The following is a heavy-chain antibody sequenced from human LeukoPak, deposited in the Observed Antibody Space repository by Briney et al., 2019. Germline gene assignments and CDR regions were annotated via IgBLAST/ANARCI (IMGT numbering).Heavy chain of an antibody. V-gene: IGHV4-34*01. CDR1: GGSFSGYY. CDR2: INHSGST. CDR3: ARRAGIAAAGTGRDFDY. J-gene: IGHJ4*02. Sequence: SETLSLTCAVYGGSFSGYYWSWVRQPPGKGLEWFGEINHSGSTNYNPSLKSRFSISLDTSNNQFSLKLSSVTEADTAVYYCARRAGIAAAGTGRDFDYWGQGTLVSVCS. D-gene: IGHD6-13*01.